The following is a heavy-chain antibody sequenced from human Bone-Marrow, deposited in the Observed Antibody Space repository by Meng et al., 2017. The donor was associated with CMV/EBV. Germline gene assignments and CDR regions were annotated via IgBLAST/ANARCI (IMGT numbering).Heavy chain of an antibody. CDR1: GYTFTSYD. V-gene: IGHV1-8*01. CDR3: ARGDTIFGVVINLGYYYGMDV. J-gene: IGHJ6*01. D-gene: IGHD3-3*01. CDR2: MNPNSGNT. Sequence: ASVKVSCKASGYTFTSYDINWVRQATGQGLEWMGWMNPNSGNTGYAQKFQGRVTMTRNTSISTAYMELSSLRSEDTAVYYCARGDTIFGVVINLGYYYGMDVWGQGATVNGAS.